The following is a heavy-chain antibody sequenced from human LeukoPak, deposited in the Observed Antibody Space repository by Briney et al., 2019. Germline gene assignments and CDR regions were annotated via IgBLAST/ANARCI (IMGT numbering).Heavy chain of an antibody. Sequence: ASVKVSCKASGGTFSSYAISWVRQAPGQGLEWMGRIIPIFGTANYAQKFQGRVMITTDESTSTAYMELSSLRSEDTAVYYCAREVYYYDSSGYRDYWGQGTLVTVSS. D-gene: IGHD3-22*01. CDR3: AREVYYYDSSGYRDY. CDR1: GGTFSSYA. J-gene: IGHJ4*02. V-gene: IGHV1-69*05. CDR2: IIPIFGTA.